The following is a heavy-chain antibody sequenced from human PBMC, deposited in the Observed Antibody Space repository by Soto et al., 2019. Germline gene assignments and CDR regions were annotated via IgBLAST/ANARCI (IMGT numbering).Heavy chain of an antibody. CDR2: ISGSGDVI. CDR1: GFKFTDYY. Sequence: QVQLVESGGGLVKPGGSLRLSCAASGFKFTDYYMSWVRQAPGKGLEWLSYISGSGDVIYYADFVKGRFTISRDNAKKSVFLQMRSLRADDTALYYCARAPDCGEGSCYRHFDLWGQGNRVAVSS. CDR3: ARAPDCGEGSCYRHFDL. D-gene: IGHD2-21*01. V-gene: IGHV3-11*01. J-gene: IGHJ4*02.